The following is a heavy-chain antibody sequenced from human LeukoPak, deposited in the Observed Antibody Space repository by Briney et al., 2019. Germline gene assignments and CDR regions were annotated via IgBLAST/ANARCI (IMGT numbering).Heavy chain of an antibody. CDR1: GGSISSYY. CDR2: INHSGST. Sequence: KPSETLSLTCTVSGGSISSYYWSWIRQPPGKGLEWIGEINHSGSTNYNPSLKSRVTISVDTSKNQFSLKLSSVTAADTAVYYCARGDIVVVVAATRTAFDYWGQGTLVTVSS. CDR3: ARGDIVVVVAATRTAFDY. J-gene: IGHJ4*02. V-gene: IGHV4-34*01. D-gene: IGHD2-15*01.